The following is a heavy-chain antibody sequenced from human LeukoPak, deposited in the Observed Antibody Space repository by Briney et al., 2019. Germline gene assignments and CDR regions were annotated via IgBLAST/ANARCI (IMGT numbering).Heavy chain of an antibody. V-gene: IGHV4-34*01. CDR1: GGSFSGYY. Sequence: SETLSLTCAVYGGSFSGYYRSWIRQPPGKGLEWIGEIKHSGSTNYNPSLKSRVTISVDTSKNQFSLKLSSVTAADTAVYYCAGNARVSSDYWGQGTLVTVSS. D-gene: IGHD6-6*01. CDR3: AGNARVSSDY. J-gene: IGHJ4*02. CDR2: IKHSGST.